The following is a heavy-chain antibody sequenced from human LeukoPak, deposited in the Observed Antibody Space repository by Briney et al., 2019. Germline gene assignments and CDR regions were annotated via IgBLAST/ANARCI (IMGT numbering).Heavy chain of an antibody. CDR2: INPNSGGT. CDR1: GYTFPGYY. D-gene: IGHD3-10*01. J-gene: IGHJ5*02. V-gene: IGHV1-2*04. CDR3: PKEDYYGSGSLPWFDP. Sequence: SVKVSCKASGYTFPGYYMHWVRQAPGQGLEWMGWINPNSGGTNYAQKFQGWATMTRDTSISTAYMELSRLRADDTAVYYCPKEDYYGSGSLPWFDPWGQGTLVSVSS.